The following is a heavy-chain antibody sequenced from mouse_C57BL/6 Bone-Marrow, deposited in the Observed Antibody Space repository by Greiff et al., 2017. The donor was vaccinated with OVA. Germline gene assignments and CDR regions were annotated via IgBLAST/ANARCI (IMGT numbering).Heavy chain of an antibody. V-gene: IGHV5-9-1*02. Sequence: EVQGVESGEGLVKPGGSLKLSCAASGFTFSSYAMSWVRQTPEKRLEWVAYISSGGDYIYYADTVKGRFTISRDNARNTLYLQMSSLKSEDTAMYYCTRSIYYYGSSSLYFDYWGQGTTLTVSS. CDR3: TRSIYYYGSSSLYFDY. J-gene: IGHJ2*01. CDR1: GFTFSSYA. D-gene: IGHD1-1*01. CDR2: ISSGGDYI.